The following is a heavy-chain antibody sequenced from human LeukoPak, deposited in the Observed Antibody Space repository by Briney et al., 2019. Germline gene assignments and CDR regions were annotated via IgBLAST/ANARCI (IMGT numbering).Heavy chain of an antibody. CDR1: GFTFSSYE. Sequence: PGGSLRLSCAASGFTFSSYEMNWVRQAPGKGLEWVSYISSSGSTIYYADSVKGRFTISRDNAKNSLYLQMNGLRAEDTAVYYCARYCSGGNCYGHDAFDIWGQGTMVTVSS. J-gene: IGHJ3*02. D-gene: IGHD2-15*01. CDR3: ARYCSGGNCYGHDAFDI. V-gene: IGHV3-48*03. CDR2: ISSSGSTI.